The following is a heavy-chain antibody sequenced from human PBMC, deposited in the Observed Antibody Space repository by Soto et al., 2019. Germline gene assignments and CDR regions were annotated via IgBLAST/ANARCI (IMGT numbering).Heavy chain of an antibody. CDR2: IYYSGST. V-gene: IGHV4-39*01. CDR1: GGSISSRSYY. D-gene: IGHD2-2*01. CDR3: ARQGEVGKYQTLSNWFDP. Sequence: SETLSLTCTVSGGSISSRSYYWGWIRQPPGKGLEWIGSIYYSGSTYYNPSLKSRVTISVDTSKNQFSLKLSSVTAADTAVYHCARQGEVGKYQTLSNWFDPWGQGTLVTVSS. J-gene: IGHJ5*02.